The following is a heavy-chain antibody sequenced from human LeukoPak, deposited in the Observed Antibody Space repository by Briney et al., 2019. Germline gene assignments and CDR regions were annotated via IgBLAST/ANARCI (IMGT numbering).Heavy chain of an antibody. D-gene: IGHD3-3*01. V-gene: IGHV3-23*01. CDR2: IRGSGGST. Sequence: GGSLRLSCAASGCTFSSYAMSWVRQAPGRGVEGVSAIRGSGGSTYYAASVTGRFTISRDNSKNTLYLQMNSLRAEDTAVYYCAKHLFEEWLFDWGQGTLVTVSS. CDR3: AKHLFEEWLFD. J-gene: IGHJ4*02. CDR1: GCTFSSYA.